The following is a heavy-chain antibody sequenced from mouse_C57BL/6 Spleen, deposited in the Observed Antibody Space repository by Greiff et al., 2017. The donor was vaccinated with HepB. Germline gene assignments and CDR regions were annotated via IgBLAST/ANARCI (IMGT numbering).Heavy chain of an antibody. CDR3: TRSRDSYAMDY. J-gene: IGHJ4*01. Sequence: LQESGAELVRPGASVTLSCKASGYTFTDYEMHWVKQTPVHGLEWIGAIDPETGGTAYNQKFKGKAILTADKSSSTAYMELRSLTSEDSAVYYCTRSRDSYAMDYWGQGTSVTVSS. CDR2: IDPETGGT. CDR1: GYTFTDYE. V-gene: IGHV1-15*01.